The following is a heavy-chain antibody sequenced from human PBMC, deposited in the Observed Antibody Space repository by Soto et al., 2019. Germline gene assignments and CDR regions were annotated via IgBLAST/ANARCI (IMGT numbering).Heavy chain of an antibody. J-gene: IGHJ4*02. D-gene: IGHD3-9*01. V-gene: IGHV4-34*01. CDR1: GGSFSGYY. Sequence: SETLSLTCAVYGGSFSGYYWSWIRQPPGKGLEWIGEINHSGSTNYNPSLKSRVTISVDTSKNQFSLRLSSVTAADTAVYYCALFRRTYYDILTGSDYWGQGTLVTVSS. CDR3: ALFRRTYYDILTGSDY. CDR2: INHSGST.